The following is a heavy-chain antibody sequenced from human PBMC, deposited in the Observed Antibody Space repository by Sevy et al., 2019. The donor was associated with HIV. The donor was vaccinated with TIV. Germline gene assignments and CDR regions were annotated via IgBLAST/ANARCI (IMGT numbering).Heavy chain of an antibody. CDR3: GGEGGGGFSYSLDT. CDR1: GFTFSAYW. CDR2: MKQDGSEK. D-gene: IGHD5-18*01. V-gene: IGHV3-7*01. Sequence: GGSLRLSCAASGFTFSAYWMSWVRQAPGKGLEWVATMKQDGSEKYYVDSVKGRLTISRDNAKNPLYLQVNSLRAEDTAVYYGGGEGGGGFSYSLDTWGQGTLVTVSS. J-gene: IGHJ5*02.